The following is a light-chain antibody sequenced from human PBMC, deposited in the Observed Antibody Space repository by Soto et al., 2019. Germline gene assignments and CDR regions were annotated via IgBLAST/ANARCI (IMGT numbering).Light chain of an antibody. Sequence: EIVLTQSPDTLSLSPGERATLSCRASQSVKSNYLACYQQKPGQAPRFLIYDASSRATGIPDRFSGSGSVTDFTLNISRLEPEDVAVYYCQQYGSSPLTFGGGTKVEIK. CDR3: QQYGSSPLT. V-gene: IGKV3-20*01. J-gene: IGKJ4*01. CDR2: DAS. CDR1: QSVKSNY.